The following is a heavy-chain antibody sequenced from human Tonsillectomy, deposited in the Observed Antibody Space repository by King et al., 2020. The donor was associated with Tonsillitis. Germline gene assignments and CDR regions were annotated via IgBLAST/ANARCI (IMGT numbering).Heavy chain of an antibody. CDR2: INPSGGST. J-gene: IGHJ4*02. Sequence: VQLVESGAEVKKPGASVKVSCKASGYTFTNYFMHWVRQAPRQGLEWMGVINPSGGSTKYAQKFQGRVTVTRDTSTSTVYMELSSLRSEDTAVYFCVRDGYCSGHSCKFDYWGQGTLVTVSS. V-gene: IGHV1-46*03. D-gene: IGHD2-15*01. CDR1: GYTFTNYF. CDR3: VRDGYCSGHSCKFDY.